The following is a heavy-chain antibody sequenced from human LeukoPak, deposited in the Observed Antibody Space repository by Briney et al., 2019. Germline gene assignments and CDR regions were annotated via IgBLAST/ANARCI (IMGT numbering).Heavy chain of an antibody. CDR3: VREPWFQSQEGFDY. CDR1: GFTFSRYW. Sequence: GGSLRLSCAASGFTFSRYWMHWVRQAPGKGLEWVSRIQSDGSSTDYADSVKGRFIISRDNAKNTLYLQMSSLRVEDTAVYFCVREPWFQSQEGFDYWGQGSLVTVSS. CDR2: IQSDGSST. D-gene: IGHD3-10*01. J-gene: IGHJ4*02. V-gene: IGHV3-74*01.